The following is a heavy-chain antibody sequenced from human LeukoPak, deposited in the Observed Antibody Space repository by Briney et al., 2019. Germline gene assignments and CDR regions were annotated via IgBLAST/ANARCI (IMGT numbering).Heavy chain of an antibody. CDR1: GFTFSSYD. CDR2: IGTAGDA. CDR3: ARVTRSYYDY. J-gene: IGHJ4*02. Sequence: GGSLRLSCAASGFTFSSYDMHWVRRATGKGLEWVSTIGTAGDAYYAGSVRGRFTISRENAKDSLYLQMDSLRAADTAVYYCARVTRSYYDYWGQGTLVTVSS. D-gene: IGHD1-26*01. V-gene: IGHV3-13*01.